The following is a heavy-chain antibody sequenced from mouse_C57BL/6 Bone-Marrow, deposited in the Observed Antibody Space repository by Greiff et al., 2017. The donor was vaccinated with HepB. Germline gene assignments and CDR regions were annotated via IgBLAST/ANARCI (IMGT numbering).Heavy chain of an antibody. D-gene: IGHD1-1*02. CDR2: INPGSGGT. V-gene: IGHV1-54*01. J-gene: IGHJ3*01. Sequence: QVQLQHSGAELVRPGTSVKVSCKASGYAFTNYLIEWVKQRPGQGLEWIGVINPGSGGTNYNEKFKGKATLTADKSSSTAYMQLSSLTSEDSAVYFCARLVAWFAYWGQGTLVTVSA. CDR3: ARLVAWFAY. CDR1: GYAFTNYL.